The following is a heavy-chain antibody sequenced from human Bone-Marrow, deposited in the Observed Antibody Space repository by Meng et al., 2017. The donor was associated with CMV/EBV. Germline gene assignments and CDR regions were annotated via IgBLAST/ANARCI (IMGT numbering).Heavy chain of an antibody. Sequence: AASGFTFSSSGRHWVRQAPGKGLEWVAAISYDGRNKYYADSVKGRFTISRDNSKNTLSLQMNSLRAEDTAVYFCAKDDCTTTSCYGYWGQGTLVTVSS. V-gene: IGHV3-30*18. D-gene: IGHD2-2*01. CDR2: ISYDGRNK. CDR1: GFTFSSSG. J-gene: IGHJ4*02. CDR3: AKDDCTTTSCYGY.